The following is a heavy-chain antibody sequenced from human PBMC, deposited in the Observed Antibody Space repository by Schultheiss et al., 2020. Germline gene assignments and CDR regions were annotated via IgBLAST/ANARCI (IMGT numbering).Heavy chain of an antibody. D-gene: IGHD3-10*01. CDR2: ISYDGSNK. CDR1: GFTFSSYG. J-gene: IGHJ5*02. Sequence: GGSLRLSCAASGFTFSSYGMHWVRQAPGKGLEWVAVISYDGSNKYYADSVKGRFTISRDNSKNTLYLQMNSLRAEDTAVYYCARGCPYGSGSYYNNNWFDPWGQGTLVNVSS. CDR3: ARGCPYGSGSYYNNNWFDP. V-gene: IGHV3-30*03.